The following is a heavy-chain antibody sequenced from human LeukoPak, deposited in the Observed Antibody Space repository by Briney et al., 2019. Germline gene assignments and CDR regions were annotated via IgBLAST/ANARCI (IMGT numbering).Heavy chain of an antibody. CDR3: AKDATPGNSIWDYFAY. D-gene: IGHD2-15*01. CDR1: GFDLSICA. J-gene: IGHJ4*02. V-gene: IGHV3-23*01. Sequence: GGSLRLSCAASGFDLSICAMTWVRQAPGKGLEWVASIGSPGETYYADSVEGRFAVSRENSQNTVFLQLTSLTAEDTAIYYCAKDATPGNSIWDYFAYWGQGALVTVSS. CDR2: IGSPGET.